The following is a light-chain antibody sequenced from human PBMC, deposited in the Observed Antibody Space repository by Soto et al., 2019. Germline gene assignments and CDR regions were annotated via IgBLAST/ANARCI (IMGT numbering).Light chain of an antibody. CDR1: QSVSSSS. J-gene: IGKJ1*01. CDR2: DAS. CDR3: QQYGSSPQT. V-gene: IGKV3-20*01. Sequence: ETVLTQSPGTLSLSPGERATLSCRAGQSVSSSSLTWYQQKPGQAPRLLIYDASSRATGIPDRFSGSGSGTDFTLTISRLEPEDFAVYYCQQYGSSPQTFGQGTKVDIK.